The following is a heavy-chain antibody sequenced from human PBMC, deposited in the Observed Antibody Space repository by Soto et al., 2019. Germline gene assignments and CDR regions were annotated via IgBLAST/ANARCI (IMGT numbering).Heavy chain of an antibody. V-gene: IGHV4-34*01. CDR1: GGSFSGYY. CDR3: ARESHDILTGPPWVWYFDL. J-gene: IGHJ2*01. CDR2: INDRGSI. D-gene: IGHD3-9*01. Sequence: QVQLQQWGAGPLRPLETLSLTCGVSGGSFSGYYWAWIRQSPGKGLEWSGEINDRGSINYNTSLKSRVSISVDTSKNHYSLNLRSVTAADTAVYYCARESHDILTGPPWVWYFDLWGRGTLVTVSS.